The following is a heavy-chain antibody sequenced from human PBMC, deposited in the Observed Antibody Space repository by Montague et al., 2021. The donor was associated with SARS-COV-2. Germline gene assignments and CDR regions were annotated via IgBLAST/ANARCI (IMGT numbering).Heavy chain of an antibody. CDR3: ATFPSSIAIFGVFQGYCFDD. D-gene: IGHD3-3*01. J-gene: IGHJ4*02. CDR1: GASISSRSYY. Sequence: SETLSLTCTVSGASISSRSYYWGWIRQPPGKGLEWIGFKYYSGSTYYNPTLKSRVTISVDTSKNQFSLKLSSVTAADTAVYYCATFPSSIAIFGVFQGYCFDDWGQGTLVTVSS. V-gene: IGHV4-39*01. CDR2: KYYSGST.